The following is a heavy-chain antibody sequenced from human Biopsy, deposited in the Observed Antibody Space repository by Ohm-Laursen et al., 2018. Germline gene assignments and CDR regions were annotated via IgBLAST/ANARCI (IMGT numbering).Heavy chain of an antibody. D-gene: IGHD3-22*01. CDR3: ARGDYFDSNGYFWFDP. CDR1: GGAISSGGSY. Sequence: TLSLTWTVSGGAISSGGSYWSWIRQRPGKGLEWIGYIFNSANTYYNPSLKNLITISGDTSKNQFSLKLNSVTAADTAVYYCARGDYFDSNGYFWFDPWGQGTPVTVSS. CDR2: IFNSANT. V-gene: IGHV4-31*01. J-gene: IGHJ5*02.